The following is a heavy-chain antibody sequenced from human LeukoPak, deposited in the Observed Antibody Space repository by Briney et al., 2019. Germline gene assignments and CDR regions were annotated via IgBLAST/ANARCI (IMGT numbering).Heavy chain of an antibody. CDR1: GFTFSSYG. Sequence: GRSLILSCAASGFTFSSYGMHWVRQAPGKGLEWVAVIWYDGSNKYYVDSVKGRFTISRDHAKNSLYLQMNSLRAEDTAVYYCVREDYYDGSGFPYYYDYWGQGTLVTVSS. J-gene: IGHJ4*02. V-gene: IGHV3-33*01. CDR2: IWYDGSNK. D-gene: IGHD3-22*01. CDR3: VREDYYDGSGFPYYYDY.